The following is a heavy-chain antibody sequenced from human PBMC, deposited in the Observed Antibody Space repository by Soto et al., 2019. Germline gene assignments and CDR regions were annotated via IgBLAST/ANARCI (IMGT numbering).Heavy chain of an antibody. J-gene: IGHJ4*02. CDR2: ISYGGNNK. CDR3: AREEFEAGRGHFGC. D-gene: IGHD6-13*01. Sequence: QVQVVESGGGVVQPGGSLRLSCAASGFTFSTSAMHWVRQAPGKGLEWMAMISYGGNNKYYADSVKGRFTISRDISERTMYLQLNCLRTEDTAVYYCAREEFEAGRGHFGCWGQGTLVSVSS. CDR1: GFTFSTSA. V-gene: IGHV3-30-3*01.